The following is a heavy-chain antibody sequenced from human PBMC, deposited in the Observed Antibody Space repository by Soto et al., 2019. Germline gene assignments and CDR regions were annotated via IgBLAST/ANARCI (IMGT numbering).Heavy chain of an antibody. CDR2: ISGSGGST. CDR3: AKDGYCSGGSCYSALVRDY. V-gene: IGHV3-23*01. CDR1: GFTFSSYA. J-gene: IGHJ4*02. Sequence: GGSLRLSCAASGFTFSSYAMSWVRQAPGKGLEWVSAISGSGGSTYYADSVKGRFTIPRDNSKNTLYLQMNSLRAEDTAVYYCAKDGYCSGGSCYSALVRDYWGQGTLVTVSS. D-gene: IGHD2-15*01.